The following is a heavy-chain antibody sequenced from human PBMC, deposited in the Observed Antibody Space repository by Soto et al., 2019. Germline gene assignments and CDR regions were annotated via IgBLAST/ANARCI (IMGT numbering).Heavy chain of an antibody. J-gene: IGHJ4*02. Sequence: QVQLQESGPGLVKPSQTLSLTCTVSGGSISSGDYYWSWIRQPPGKGLEWIGYIYSSGSTYYHPSLKSRVTISVDTSKNQFSLKLSSVTAADTAVYYCARVTGTMIVVVGHQDYFDYWGQGTLVTVSS. V-gene: IGHV4-30-4*01. CDR1: GGSISSGDYY. CDR3: ARVTGTMIVVVGHQDYFDY. D-gene: IGHD3-22*01. CDR2: IYSSGST.